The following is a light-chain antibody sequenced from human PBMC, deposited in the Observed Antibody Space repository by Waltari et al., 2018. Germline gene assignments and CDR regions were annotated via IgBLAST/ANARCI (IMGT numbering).Light chain of an antibody. CDR1: QGISID. J-gene: IGKJ1*01. V-gene: IGKV1-27*01. Sequence: DIQMTQSPSSLSASVGDRVTITCRASQGISIDLAWYQQKPGKAPKLLISGASTLPIGVPSRFSGSGSGTDFTLTISGLQPDDFATYYCQKYDSAPQTFGQGTKVEIK. CDR2: GAS. CDR3: QKYDSAPQT.